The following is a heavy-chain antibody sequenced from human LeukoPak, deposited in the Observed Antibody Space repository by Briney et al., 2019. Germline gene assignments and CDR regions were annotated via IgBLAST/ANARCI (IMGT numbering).Heavy chain of an antibody. CDR3: GRDQLEWQPTPGGV. V-gene: IGHV1-18*01. J-gene: IGHJ4*02. Sequence: ASVKVSCKASGYTFTNYGINWVRQAPGQGLEWMGWISAYNGNTNYAQKLQGRVTMTTDTSTSTAYMELRSLRSDDTAVYYCGRDQLEWQPTPGGVWSQGTLVTVSS. CDR1: GYTFTNYG. D-gene: IGHD3-3*01. CDR2: ISAYNGNT.